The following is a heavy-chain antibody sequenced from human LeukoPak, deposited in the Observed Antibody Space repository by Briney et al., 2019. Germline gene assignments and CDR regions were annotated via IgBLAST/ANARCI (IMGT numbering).Heavy chain of an antibody. CDR3: AREVGITIFGVVTN. D-gene: IGHD3-3*01. V-gene: IGHV4-30-2*01. CDR2: IYHSGST. Sequence: PSQTLSLTCTVSGGSISSGGYYWSWIRQPPGKGLEWIGYIYHSGSTYYNPSLKSRVTISVDRSKNQFSLKLSSVTAADTAVYYCAREVGITIFGVVTNWGQGTLVTVSS. J-gene: IGHJ4*02. CDR1: GGSISSGGYY.